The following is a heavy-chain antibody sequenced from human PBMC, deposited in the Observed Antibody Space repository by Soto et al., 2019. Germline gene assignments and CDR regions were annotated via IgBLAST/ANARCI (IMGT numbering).Heavy chain of an antibody. J-gene: IGHJ4*02. V-gene: IGHV3-53*01. CDR3: VDATWAY. CDR2: IYSGGGT. CDR1: GFTVSSDY. D-gene: IGHD7-27*01. Sequence: GGSLRLSCAASGFTVSSDYMSWVRQAPGKGLEWVSVIYSGGGTFYADSVKGRFTISRDNSKNTVYLQMNSLRAEDTAVYYCVDATWAYWGQGTLVTVSS.